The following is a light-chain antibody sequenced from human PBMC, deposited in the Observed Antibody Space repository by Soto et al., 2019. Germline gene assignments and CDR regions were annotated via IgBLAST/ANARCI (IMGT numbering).Light chain of an antibody. V-gene: IGKV1-5*01. CDR3: QQYNSYWT. J-gene: IGKJ1*01. CDR2: DAS. Sequence: ESTQSPSSLSASFGYILTLTFRASQTVTSYLNWYQQKPGKAPKLLIYDASSLESGVPSRFSGSGSGTEFTLTISSLQPDDFATYYCQQYNSYWTFGQGTKVDIK. CDR1: QTVTSY.